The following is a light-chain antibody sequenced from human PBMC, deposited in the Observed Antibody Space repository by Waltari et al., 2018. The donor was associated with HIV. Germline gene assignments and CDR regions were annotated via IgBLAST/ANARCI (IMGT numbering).Light chain of an antibody. J-gene: IGLJ2*01. CDR1: NIGSKS. Sequence: SYVLTQPPSMSVAPGQTARIPCGGNNIGSKSVHWYQQRPGQAPVLGVFDDSERPSEIPDRFSGSNSGNTATLTISRVGAGDEADYYCQVWDSSSDHVLFGGGTRLTVL. V-gene: IGLV3-21*02. CDR3: QVWDSSSDHVL. CDR2: DDS.